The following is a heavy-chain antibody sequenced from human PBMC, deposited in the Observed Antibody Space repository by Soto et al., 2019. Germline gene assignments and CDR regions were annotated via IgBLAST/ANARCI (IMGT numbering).Heavy chain of an antibody. Sequence: QVQLVQSGSELKKPGASVKVSCKASGYTFTSYAMNWVRQAPGQGLEWMGWINTNTGNPTYAQGFTGRFVFSLDTXXSXAXXQLCSLKAGDAAVYSCAISFRYCISTSCLYNWFDPWGQGTLVTVSS. CDR1: GYTFTSYA. CDR2: INTNTGNP. CDR3: AISFRYCISTSCLYNWFDP. D-gene: IGHD2-2*01. V-gene: IGHV7-4-1*01. J-gene: IGHJ5*02.